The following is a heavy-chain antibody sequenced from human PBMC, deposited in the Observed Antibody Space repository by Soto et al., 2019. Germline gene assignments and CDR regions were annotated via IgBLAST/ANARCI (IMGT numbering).Heavy chain of an antibody. D-gene: IGHD3-3*01. Sequence: GSLLAACSASGFRFPDFYMAWVRQTPGKGLEWISYISTSGTNEFYADSVKVRFTISRDNARAYLYLQMNSLTGEDTALYFCSRAPFLFSRLDFWGQGALVTV. CDR1: GFRFPDFY. CDR3: SRAPFLFSRLDF. CDR2: ISTSGTNE. J-gene: IGHJ4*02. V-gene: IGHV3-11*01.